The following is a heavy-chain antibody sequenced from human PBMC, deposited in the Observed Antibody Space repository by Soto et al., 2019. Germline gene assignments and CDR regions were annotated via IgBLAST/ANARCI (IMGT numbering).Heavy chain of an antibody. CDR3: ARQTTYSSSWYDY. CDR2: IYTSGTT. J-gene: IGHJ5*01. V-gene: IGHV4-4*07. D-gene: IGHD6-13*01. Sequence: SEPLSLTCTVSGGSISNDYWTWVRQPAGKGLEWIGRIYTSGTTNYNPSLKSRITMSVDTSKNQFSLKLSSVTAADTALYYCARQTTYSSSWYDYWGHGTLVTVSS. CDR1: GGSISNDY.